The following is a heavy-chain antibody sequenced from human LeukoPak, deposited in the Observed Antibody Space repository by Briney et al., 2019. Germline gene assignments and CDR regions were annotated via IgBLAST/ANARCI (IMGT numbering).Heavy chain of an antibody. D-gene: IGHD5-24*01. CDR1: GGSFSGYY. V-gene: IGHV4-34*01. J-gene: IGHJ4*02. CDR3: ARGDGYFDY. CDR2: INHSGST. Sequence: SETLPLTCAVYGGSFSGYYWSWIRQPPGKGLEWIGEINHSGSTNYNPSLKSRVTISVDTSKNQFSLKLSSVTAADTAVYYCARGDGYFDYWGQGTLVTVSS.